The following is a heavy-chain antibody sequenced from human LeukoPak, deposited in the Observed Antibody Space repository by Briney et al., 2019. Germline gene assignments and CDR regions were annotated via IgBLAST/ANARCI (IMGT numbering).Heavy chain of an antibody. CDR2: ITPMFGTA. V-gene: IGHV1-69*01. CDR3: VRDGSYYDSSGYYYLY. CDR1: GGRFSSHA. J-gene: IGHJ4*02. D-gene: IGHD3-22*01. Sequence: GSSVKVTCKASGGRFSSHAISWVRQAPGQGLEWMGGITPMFGTANYAQKFQGRVTITADESTSTAYMELSSLRSEDTAVYYCVRDGSYYDSSGYYYLYWGQGTLVTVSS.